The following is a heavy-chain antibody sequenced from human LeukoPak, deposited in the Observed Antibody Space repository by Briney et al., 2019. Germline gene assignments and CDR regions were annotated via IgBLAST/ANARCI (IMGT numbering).Heavy chain of an antibody. J-gene: IGHJ3*02. D-gene: IGHD3-22*01. CDR2: IIPIFGTA. V-gene: IGHV1-69*05. Sequence: SVKVSCKASGGTFSSYAISWVLQAPGQGLEWMGRIIPIFGTANYAQKFQGRVTITTDESTSTAYMELSSLRSEDTAVYYCARDRTMIVGFAFDIWGQGTMVTVSS. CDR1: GGTFSSYA. CDR3: ARDRTMIVGFAFDI.